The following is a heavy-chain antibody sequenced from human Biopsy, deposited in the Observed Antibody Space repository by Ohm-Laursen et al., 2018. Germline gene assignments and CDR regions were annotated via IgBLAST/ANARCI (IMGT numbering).Heavy chain of an antibody. CDR2: ISDSGST. V-gene: IGHV4-59*08. J-gene: IGHJ4*02. D-gene: IGHD2-15*01. CDR1: GFTFSTYT. CDR3: ARRGSGGRSFDH. Sequence: SLRLSCTASGFTFSTYTMIWVRQAPGKGLEWIGDISDSGSTNYKPSLKSRVIISVDTSKNQFSLNLSSVTAADTAVYYCARRGSGGRSFDHWGQGTLVTVSS.